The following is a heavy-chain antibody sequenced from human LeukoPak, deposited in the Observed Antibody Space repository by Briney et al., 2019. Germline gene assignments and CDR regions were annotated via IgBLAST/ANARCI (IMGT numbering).Heavy chain of an antibody. CDR2: IYTSGST. Sequence: PSETLSLTCTVPGGSISSYYWSWIRQPAGKGLEWIGRIYTSGSTNYNPSLKSRVTMSVDTSKNQFSLKLSSVTAADTAVYYCARDGSDQLLYHYYYYGMDVWGQGTTVTVSS. D-gene: IGHD2-2*02. CDR1: GGSISSYY. V-gene: IGHV4-4*07. CDR3: ARDGSDQLLYHYYYYGMDV. J-gene: IGHJ6*02.